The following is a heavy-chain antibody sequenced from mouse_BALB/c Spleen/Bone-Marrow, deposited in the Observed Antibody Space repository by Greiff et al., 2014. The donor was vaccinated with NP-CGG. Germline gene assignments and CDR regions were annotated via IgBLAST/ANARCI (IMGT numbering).Heavy chain of an antibody. CDR2: IDPGNGDT. J-gene: IGHJ2*01. V-gene: IGHV14-4*02. Sequence: VQRVESGAELVRSGASVKLSCTASGFNIKDYYMHWVKQRPEQGLEWIGWIDPGNGDTEYAPKFQGKATMTADTSSNTAYLQLSDLTSEDTAVYYCNAEHGNYHYIDYWGQGTTLTVSS. CDR3: NAEHGNYHYIDY. D-gene: IGHD6-1*01. CDR1: GFNIKDYY.